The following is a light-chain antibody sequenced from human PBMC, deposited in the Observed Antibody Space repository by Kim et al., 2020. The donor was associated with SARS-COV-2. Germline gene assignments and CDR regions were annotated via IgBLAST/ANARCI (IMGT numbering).Light chain of an antibody. Sequence: ASVGDRVTITCRASQSISSYLNWYQQKPGKAPKLLIYAASSLQSGVPTRFSGSGSGTDFTLTISSLQPEDFATYYCQQSYSTPRTFGQGTKVDIK. CDR2: AAS. V-gene: IGKV1-39*01. CDR3: QQSYSTPRT. CDR1: QSISSY. J-gene: IGKJ1*01.